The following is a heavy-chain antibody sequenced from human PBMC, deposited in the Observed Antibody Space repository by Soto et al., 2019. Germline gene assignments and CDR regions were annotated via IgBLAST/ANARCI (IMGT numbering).Heavy chain of an antibody. D-gene: IGHD3-10*01. J-gene: IGHJ6*02. CDR3: ASTMVRGVIHPLDV. CDR1: GGTFSSYA. CDR2: IIPIFGTA. Sequence: SVKVSCKASGGTFSSYAISWVRQAPGQGLEWMGGIIPIFGTANYAQKFQGGVTITADESTSTAYMELSSLRSEDTAVYYCASTMVRGVIHPLDVWGQGTTVTVSS. V-gene: IGHV1-69*13.